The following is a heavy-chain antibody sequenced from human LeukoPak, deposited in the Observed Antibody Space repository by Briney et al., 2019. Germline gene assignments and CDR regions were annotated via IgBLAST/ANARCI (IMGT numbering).Heavy chain of an antibody. CDR2: IKKDGSQE. CDR3: AKIGKSKDTAIRLYYYYMDV. Sequence: GGSLRLSCAAPGFTFSNDWMSWVRQAPRTGLEWVANIKKDGSQEFYVDSVKGRFTISRDNSKNTLYLQMNSLRAEDTAVYYCAKIGKSKDTAIRLYYYYMDVWGKGTTVTVSS. CDR1: GFTFSNDW. V-gene: IGHV3-7*01. D-gene: IGHD5-18*01. J-gene: IGHJ6*03.